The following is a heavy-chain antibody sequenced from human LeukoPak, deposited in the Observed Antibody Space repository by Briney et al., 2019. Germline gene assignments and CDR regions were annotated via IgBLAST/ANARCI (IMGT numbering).Heavy chain of an antibody. V-gene: IGHV3-30*18. Sequence: GGSLRLSCAASGFTFSSYGMHWVRQAPGKGLEWVAVISDDGSNKYFADSVKGRFTISRDNSKNTLYQQMNSLRAEDTAVYYCAKEGRYGDYVNNWGQGTLVTVSS. D-gene: IGHD4-17*01. J-gene: IGHJ4*02. CDR1: GFTFSSYG. CDR3: AKEGRYGDYVNN. CDR2: ISDDGSNK.